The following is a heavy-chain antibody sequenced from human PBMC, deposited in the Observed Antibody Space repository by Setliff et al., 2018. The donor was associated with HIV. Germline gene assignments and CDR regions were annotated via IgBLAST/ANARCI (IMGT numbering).Heavy chain of an antibody. CDR2: INSNSEFI. CDR3: ARASYYYDSSGWVDY. CDR1: GFTFSRYT. V-gene: IGHV3-21*04. Sequence: SGGSLRLSCAASGFTFSRYTMTWVRQAPGKELEWLSSINSNSEFIFYADSVRGRFTVSRDNAKNSLYLQMNSLRAEDTAVYYCARASYYYDSSGWVDYWGQGTLVTVPS. D-gene: IGHD3-22*01. J-gene: IGHJ4*02.